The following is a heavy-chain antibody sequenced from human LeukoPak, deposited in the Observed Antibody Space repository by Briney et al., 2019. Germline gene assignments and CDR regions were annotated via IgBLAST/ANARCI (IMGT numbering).Heavy chain of an antibody. V-gene: IGHV4-39*07. J-gene: IGHJ4*01. D-gene: IGHD3-22*01. CDR3: ARVGRYFDSNGYYFDY. Sequence: SETLSLTCTVSGGSISSSSYNWGWIRQPPGKGLEWIGSIYYAGSTYYNPSLKSRITISIDTSKTLFSLKLTSVTAADAAVFYCARVGRYFDSNGYYFDY. CDR1: GGSISSSSYN. CDR2: IYYAGST.